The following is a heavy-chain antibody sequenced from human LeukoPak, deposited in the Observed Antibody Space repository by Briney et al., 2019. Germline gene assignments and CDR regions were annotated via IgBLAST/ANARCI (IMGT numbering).Heavy chain of an antibody. CDR2: IYSGGST. D-gene: IGHD3-3*01. J-gene: IGHJ4*02. V-gene: IGHV3-53*01. CDR3: ARERDDYYFDY. CDR1: GFTVSSNY. Sequence: GGSLRLACAASGFTVSSNYMSWVRQAPGKGLEWVSVIYSGGSTDYADSVKGRFTISRDNSKNTLYLQMNSLRAEDTAVYYCARERDDYYFDYWGQGTLVTVSS.